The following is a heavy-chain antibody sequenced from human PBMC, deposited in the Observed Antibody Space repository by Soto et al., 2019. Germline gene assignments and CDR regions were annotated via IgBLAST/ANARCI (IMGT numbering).Heavy chain of an antibody. CDR2: ISGSGGST. J-gene: IGHJ4*02. Sequence: HPGGPLRLSCAASGFTFSSYAMSWVRQAPGKGLEWVSAISGSGGSTYYADSVKGRFTISRDNSKNTLYLQMNSLRAEDTAVYYCAKGGGIVVVPAAPDYWGQGTLVTVSS. D-gene: IGHD2-2*01. V-gene: IGHV3-23*01. CDR1: GFTFSSYA. CDR3: AKGGGIVVVPAAPDY.